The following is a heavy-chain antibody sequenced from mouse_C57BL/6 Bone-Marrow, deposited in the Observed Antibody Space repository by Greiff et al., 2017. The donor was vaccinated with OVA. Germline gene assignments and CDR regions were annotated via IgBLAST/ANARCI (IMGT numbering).Heavy chain of an antibody. CDR1: GYAFSSYW. Sequence: VKLMESGAELVKPGASVKLSCKASGYAFSSYWMNWVKQRPGKGLEWIGQIYPGAGDTNYNGKFKDKASLTADKSSSTAYMQLSSLTSEDSAVYICARGAYWGQGTLVTVSA. J-gene: IGHJ3*01. CDR2: IYPGAGDT. CDR3: ARGAY. V-gene: IGHV1-80*01.